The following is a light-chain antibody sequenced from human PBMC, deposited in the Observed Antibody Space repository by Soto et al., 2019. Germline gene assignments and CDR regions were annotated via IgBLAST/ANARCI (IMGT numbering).Light chain of an antibody. CDR2: EVI. Sequence: QSALTQPPSASGSPGQSVTISCTGTSSDVGGYNYVSWYQQHPGKAPKLMIYEVIKWPSGVPDRFSGSKSGNTASLTVSGLQAEDEADYYCSAYAGSSTLFGGGTKLTVL. CDR1: SSDVGGYNY. CDR3: SAYAGSSTL. J-gene: IGLJ2*01. V-gene: IGLV2-8*01.